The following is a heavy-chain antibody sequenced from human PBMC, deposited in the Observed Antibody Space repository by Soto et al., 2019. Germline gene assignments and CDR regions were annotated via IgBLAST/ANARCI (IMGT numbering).Heavy chain of an antibody. CDR2: IYWDDDK. J-gene: IGHJ1*01. V-gene: IGHV2-5*02. CDR3: ATGVRGVFFV. Sequence: ESGPTLVKPTQTLTLTCAFSGVSLTTTGVGVGWIRQPPGKALEWLAIIYWDDDKRYSPSLKSRLTITKDTSKHQVVLTMTNVDSVDTATYYCATGVRGVFFVWGQGTLVTVSS. CDR1: GVSLTTTGVG. D-gene: IGHD3-10*01.